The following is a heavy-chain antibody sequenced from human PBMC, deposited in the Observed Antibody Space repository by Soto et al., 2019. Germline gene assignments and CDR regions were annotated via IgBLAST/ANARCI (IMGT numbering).Heavy chain of an antibody. CDR3: ARQKVDASDY. CDR2: MKPNSGNT. V-gene: IGHV1-8*01. J-gene: IGHJ4*02. D-gene: IGHD2-15*01. Sequence: QVQLVQSGAEVKKPGASVKVSCKASGYTFTSYDINWVRQATGQGLEWMGWMKPNSGNTGYAQKFQGRVTMTMNTTISTAYRELSSLRSDDTAGYYCARQKVDASDYWGQGTLVTVSS. CDR1: GYTFTSYD.